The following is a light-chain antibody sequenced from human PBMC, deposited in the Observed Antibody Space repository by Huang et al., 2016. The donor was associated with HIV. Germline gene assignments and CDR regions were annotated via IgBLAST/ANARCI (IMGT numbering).Light chain of an antibody. CDR3: QQVKTYPLT. J-gene: IGKJ4*01. CDR2: AVS. V-gene: IGKV1-9*01. Sequence: IQLTQSPSSLSASVGDRVTITCRASQDISSYLAWYQLKPGKAPKLLIYAVSSVQSGVPLRFSGSGSGTDFILTISSLQPEDSATYYCQQVKTYPLTFGGGTKVEF. CDR1: QDISSY.